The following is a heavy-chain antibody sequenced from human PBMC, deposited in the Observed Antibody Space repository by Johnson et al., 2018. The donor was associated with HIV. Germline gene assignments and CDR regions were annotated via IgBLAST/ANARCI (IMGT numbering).Heavy chain of an antibody. D-gene: IGHD1-26*01. CDR1: GITVSSNY. V-gene: IGHV3-66*01. CDR3: AREGAWEVRPGAFDI. Sequence: VQLVESGGGLVQPGGSLRLSCAASGITVSSNYMNWVRQAPGKGLEWVSLIFSVGNTYYADSVKGRFTISRDNSNNMVYLQMNSRRAEDTAVYYCAREGAWEVRPGAFDIWGQGTMVTVSS. J-gene: IGHJ3*02. CDR2: IFSVGNT.